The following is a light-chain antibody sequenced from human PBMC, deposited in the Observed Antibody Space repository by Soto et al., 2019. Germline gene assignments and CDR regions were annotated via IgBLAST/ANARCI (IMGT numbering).Light chain of an antibody. CDR2: ATS. CDR3: QQRSDWPPSLT. CDR1: QSVTKS. V-gene: IGKV3-11*01. Sequence: EIVLTQSPATLSLSPGERATLSCRASQSVTKSLAWYQQKPGQAPRLLIFATSHRATDTPTRFSGSGSETDFTLTISSLEPEDFAVYYCQQRSDWPPSLTFGGGTKVEIK. J-gene: IGKJ4*01.